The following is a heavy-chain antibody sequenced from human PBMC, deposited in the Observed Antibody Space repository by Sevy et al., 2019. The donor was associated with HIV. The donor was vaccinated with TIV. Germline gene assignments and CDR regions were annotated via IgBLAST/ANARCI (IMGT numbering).Heavy chain of an antibody. CDR3: ARERSGAYERYFYGMDV. CDR1: GFNVNSNY. Sequence: GGSLRLSCAASGFNVNSNYMSWVRQAPGKGLEWVSVIYSGGSTYYADSGKGRFIISRENSRNTVYLQMNSLRAEDTAVYYCARERSGAYERYFYGMDVWGQGTTVTVSS. J-gene: IGHJ6*02. V-gene: IGHV3-53*01. D-gene: IGHD6-19*01. CDR2: IYSGGST.